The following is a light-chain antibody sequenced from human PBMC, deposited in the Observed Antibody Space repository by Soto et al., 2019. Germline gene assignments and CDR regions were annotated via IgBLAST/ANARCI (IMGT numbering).Light chain of an antibody. CDR1: QSVLYRSNSKNY. CDR2: WAS. Sequence: DIVMTQSPDSLAVSLGERATIKCKSSQSVLYRSNSKNYVAWYQQKLGQPPRLLIYWASTRESGVPDRFSGSGSGTDFTLAISSLQAEGVAVYYCQQYYGTPLAFGGGTKVEIK. V-gene: IGKV4-1*01. J-gene: IGKJ4*01. CDR3: QQYYGTPLA.